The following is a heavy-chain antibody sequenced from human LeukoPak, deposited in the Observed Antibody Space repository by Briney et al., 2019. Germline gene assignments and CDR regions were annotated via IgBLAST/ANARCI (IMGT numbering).Heavy chain of an antibody. CDR1: GFTFSSYG. J-gene: IGHJ4*02. CDR2: IFPSGGEI. CDR3: AAYRQVLLPFES. Sequence: PGGSLRLSCAASGFTFSSYGMHWVRQPPGKGLEWVSSIFPSGGEIHYADSMRGRFTISRDNSKSTLSLQMNSLRAEDTAIYYCAAYRQVLLPFESWGQGTLVTVSS. V-gene: IGHV3-23*01. D-gene: IGHD2-8*02.